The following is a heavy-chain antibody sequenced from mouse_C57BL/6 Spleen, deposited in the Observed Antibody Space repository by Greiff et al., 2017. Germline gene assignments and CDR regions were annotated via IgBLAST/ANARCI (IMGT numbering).Heavy chain of an antibody. CDR1: GYTFTDYY. D-gene: IGHD1-1*01. CDR3: ARGPFTTVVAEGVYYFDY. J-gene: IGHJ2*01. CDR2: INPNNGGT. Sequence: VQLQQSGPELVKPGASVKISCKASGYTFTDYYMNWVKQSHGKSLEWIGDINPNNGGTSSNQKFKGKATLTVDKSSRTAYMELRSLTSEDSAFYYCARGPFTTVVAEGVYYFDYWGQGTTLTVSS. V-gene: IGHV1-26*01.